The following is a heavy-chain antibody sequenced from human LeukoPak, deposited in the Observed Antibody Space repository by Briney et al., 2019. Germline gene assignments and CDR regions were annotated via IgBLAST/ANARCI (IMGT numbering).Heavy chain of an antibody. CDR2: IKQDESEK. D-gene: IGHD3-10*01. V-gene: IGHV3-7*01. CDR3: ARDGWATSDY. CDR1: GFHFSSYW. J-gene: IGHJ4*02. Sequence: PGGSLRLSCAASGFHFSSYWMSWVRQAPGRGLEWVANIKQDESEKYYVDSVKGRFTISRDNAKNSLYLQMNSLRAEDTAVYYCARDGWATSDYWGQGTLVTVSS.